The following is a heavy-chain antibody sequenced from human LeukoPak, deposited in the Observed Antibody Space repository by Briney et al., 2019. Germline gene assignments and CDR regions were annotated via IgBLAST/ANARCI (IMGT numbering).Heavy chain of an antibody. Sequence: SQTLSLTCTVSGGSISSGDYYWSWIRQPPGKGLEWIGYIYYSGSTYYNPSLKSRVTISVDTSKNQFSLKLSSVTAADTAVYYCARDGYYYYVMDVWGKGTTVTVSS. V-gene: IGHV4-30-4*01. CDR2: IYYSGST. CDR3: ARDGYYYYVMDV. CDR1: GGSISSGDYY. J-gene: IGHJ6*04.